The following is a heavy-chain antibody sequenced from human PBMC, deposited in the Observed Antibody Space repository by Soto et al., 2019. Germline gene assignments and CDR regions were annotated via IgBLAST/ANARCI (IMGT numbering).Heavy chain of an antibody. Sequence: EVQLVESGGGLVQPGGSLRLSCAASGFALSRYWMSWVRQAPGKGLEWVANINADGSQKYYVDSVRGRFTISRDNAKSALYLQMNSLRVEDMAVYYCARSGYTAGKGHGGQGTLVTVSS. J-gene: IGHJ4*02. V-gene: IGHV3-7*01. D-gene: IGHD3-22*01. CDR1: GFALSRYW. CDR2: INADGSQK. CDR3: ARSGYTAGKGH.